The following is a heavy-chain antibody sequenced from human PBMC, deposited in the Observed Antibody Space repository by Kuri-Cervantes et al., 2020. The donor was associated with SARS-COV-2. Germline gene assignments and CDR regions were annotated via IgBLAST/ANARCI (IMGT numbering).Heavy chain of an antibody. J-gene: IGHJ6*03. D-gene: IGHD6-19*01. CDR3: ARHGDSGWYNYYYYMDV. CDR2: IYHSGST. V-gene: IGHV4-38-2*01. CDR1: GYSISSGYY. Sequence: GSLRLSCAVSGYSISSGYYWGWIRQPPGKGLEWIGSIYHSGSTYYNPSLKSRVTISVDTSKNQFSLKLSSVTAADTAVYYCARHGDSGWYNYYYYMDVWGKGTTVTVSS.